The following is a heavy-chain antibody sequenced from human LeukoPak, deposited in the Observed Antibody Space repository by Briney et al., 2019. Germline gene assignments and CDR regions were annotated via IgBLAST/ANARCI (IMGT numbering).Heavy chain of an antibody. CDR1: GFTFISYG. J-gene: IGHJ4*02. V-gene: IGHV3-30*18. CDR3: AKDKYRGRVVTAPGAY. CDR2: ISYDGSNK. Sequence: GSLRLSCAASGFTFISYGMHWVRQAPGKGLEWLAVISYDGSNKYYADSVKGRFTISRDDSKNTLYLQMNSLRAEDTAVYYCAKDKYRGRVVTAPGAYWGQGTLVTVSS. D-gene: IGHD2-21*02.